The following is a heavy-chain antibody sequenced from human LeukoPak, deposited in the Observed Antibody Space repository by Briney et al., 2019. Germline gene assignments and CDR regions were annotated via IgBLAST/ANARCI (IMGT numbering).Heavy chain of an antibody. CDR2: IYSGGST. CDR3: ARVHSSGWYSDY. Sequence: GGSLRLSCAASGFTVSINYMSWVRQAPGKGLEWVSVIYSGGSTYYADSVKGRFNISRDNSKNTLYLQMNSLRAEDTAVYYCARVHSSGWYSDYWGQGTLVTVSS. V-gene: IGHV3-53*01. D-gene: IGHD6-19*01. CDR1: GFTVSINY. J-gene: IGHJ4*02.